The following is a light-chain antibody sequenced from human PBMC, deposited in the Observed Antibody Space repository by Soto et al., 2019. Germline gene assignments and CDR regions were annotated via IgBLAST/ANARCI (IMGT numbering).Light chain of an antibody. J-gene: IGKJ3*01. V-gene: IGKV3-20*01. CDR3: QQYGSSPL. CDR1: QSVSSSY. Sequence: EIVLTQSPGTLSLSPGERATLSCRASQSVSSSYLAWYQQKPGQAPRLLIYGASSRATGIPDRFSGSGSGTDFTLTISRLEPEDFAMYYCQQYGSSPLFGPGTKVDFK. CDR2: GAS.